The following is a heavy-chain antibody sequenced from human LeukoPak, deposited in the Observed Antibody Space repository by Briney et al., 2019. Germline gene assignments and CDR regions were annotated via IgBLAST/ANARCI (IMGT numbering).Heavy chain of an antibody. CDR1: GGSFSGYY. D-gene: IGHD3-10*01. J-gene: IGHJ5*02. CDR3: ARGGGGPRFNWFDP. CDR2: INHSGST. V-gene: IGHV4-34*01. Sequence: PSETLSLTCAVYGGSFSGYYWSWIRQPPGKGLEWIGEINHSGSTNYTPSLKSRVTISVDTSKNQFSLKLSSVTAADTAVYYCARGGGGPRFNWFDPWGQGALVTVSS.